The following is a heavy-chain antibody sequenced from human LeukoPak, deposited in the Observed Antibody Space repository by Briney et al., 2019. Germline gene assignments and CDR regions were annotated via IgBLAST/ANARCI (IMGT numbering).Heavy chain of an antibody. CDR1: GGTFSSYA. Sequence: ASVKVSCKASGGTFSSYAINWVRQAPGQGLEWMGWISTYNGHTNYAQNFHGRVTMTTDTSTTTAFMELRSLRSGDTAVYYCARGTASNDYWGQGTLVTVSS. CDR2: ISTYNGHT. CDR3: ARGTASNDY. D-gene: IGHD2-21*02. V-gene: IGHV1-18*01. J-gene: IGHJ4*02.